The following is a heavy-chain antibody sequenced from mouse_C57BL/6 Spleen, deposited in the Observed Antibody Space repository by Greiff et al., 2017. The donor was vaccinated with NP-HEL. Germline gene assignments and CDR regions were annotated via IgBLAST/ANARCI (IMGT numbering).Heavy chain of an antibody. Sequence: QVHVKQSGAELVKPGASVKISCKASGYAFSSYWMNWVKQRPGKGLEWIGQIYPGDGDTNYNGKFKGKATLTADKSSSTAYMQLSSLTSEDSAVYFCARSYGYDVYWYFDVWGTGTTVTVSS. J-gene: IGHJ1*03. D-gene: IGHD2-2*01. CDR1: GYAFSSYW. V-gene: IGHV1-80*01. CDR3: ARSYGYDVYWYFDV. CDR2: IYPGDGDT.